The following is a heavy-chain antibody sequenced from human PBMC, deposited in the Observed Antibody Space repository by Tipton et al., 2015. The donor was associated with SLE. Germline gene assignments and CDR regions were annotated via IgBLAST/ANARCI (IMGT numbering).Heavy chain of an antibody. J-gene: IGHJ4*02. D-gene: IGHD3-16*01. Sequence: TLSLTCTVSGDSITGGSYFWGWIRQPPGKGLEWIGRIYYSGSTNYNPSLMSRVTISEDASKNQFSLKLSSVTAADTAVYYCARGGDPDYFDYWGQGALVSVSS. CDR1: GDSITGGSYF. V-gene: IGHV4-39*07. CDR3: ARGGDPDYFDY. CDR2: IYYSGST.